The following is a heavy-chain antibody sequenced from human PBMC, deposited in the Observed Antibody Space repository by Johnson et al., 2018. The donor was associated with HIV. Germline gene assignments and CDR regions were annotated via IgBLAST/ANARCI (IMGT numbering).Heavy chain of an antibody. CDR1: GFPFSSYG. CDR2: ISYDGSNK. CDR3: AKEVATRGIVGARWAFDI. J-gene: IGHJ3*02. D-gene: IGHD1-26*01. V-gene: IGHV3-30*18. Sequence: QVQLVESGGGVVQPGRSLRLSCAASGFPFSSYGMHWVRQAPGKGLEWVAVISYDGSNKYYADSVKGRFIISRDNSKNTLYLQVNSLRTEDTALYYCAKEVATRGIVGARWAFDIWGQGTMVTVSS.